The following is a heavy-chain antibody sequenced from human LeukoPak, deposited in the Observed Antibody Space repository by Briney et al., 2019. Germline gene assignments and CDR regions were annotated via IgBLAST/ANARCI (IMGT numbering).Heavy chain of an antibody. D-gene: IGHD6-6*01. CDR1: GFTFSDNG. J-gene: IGHJ4*02. Sequence: GGSLRLSCAAAGFTFSDNGTHWVRQAPGKGLEWVAFIRYDGGEQYYADSVKGRFTISRDNSINTLYLQINSLRPEDTAVYYCTKESSPGDYWGLGTLVTVSS. CDR3: TKESSPGDY. V-gene: IGHV3-30*02. CDR2: IRYDGGEQ.